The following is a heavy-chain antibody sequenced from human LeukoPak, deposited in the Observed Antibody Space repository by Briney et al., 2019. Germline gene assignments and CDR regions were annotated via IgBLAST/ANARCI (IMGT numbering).Heavy chain of an antibody. CDR3: ARAEYSSGWYGY. V-gene: IGHV3-74*01. CDR2: INSDGSST. Sequence: PGGSLRLSCAASGFTFSSYWMHWVRQAPGKGLVWVSRINSDGSSTSYADSVKGRFTISRDNAKNTLYLQMNSLRAEDTAVYYCARAEYSSGWYGYWGQGTLVTVSS. J-gene: IGHJ4*02. D-gene: IGHD6-19*01. CDR1: GFTFSSYW.